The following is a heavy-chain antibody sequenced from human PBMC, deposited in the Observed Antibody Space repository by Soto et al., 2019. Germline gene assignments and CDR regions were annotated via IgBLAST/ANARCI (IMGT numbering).Heavy chain of an antibody. Sequence: GSSVKVSCNASGYTFTSYDINWVRLATGQGLEWMGWMNPNSGNTGYAQKFQGRVTMTRNTSIGTAYMELSSLRSEDTAVYYCARGGVFFFAAPTNPFDYWGQGTLVTVSS. J-gene: IGHJ4*02. CDR3: ARGGVFFFAAPTNPFDY. D-gene: IGHD3-10*01. V-gene: IGHV1-8*02. CDR1: GYTFTSYD. CDR2: MNPNSGNT.